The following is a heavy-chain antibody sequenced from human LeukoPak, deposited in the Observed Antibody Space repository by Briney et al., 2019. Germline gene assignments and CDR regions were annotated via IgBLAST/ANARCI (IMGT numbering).Heavy chain of an antibody. J-gene: IGHJ4*02. CDR2: ISSSGSTI. D-gene: IGHD4-17*01. V-gene: IGHV3-48*03. CDR1: GFTISSYE. Sequence: GGSLRLSCAASGFTISSYEINWVRQAPGKGLEWVSYISSSGSTIFYADSVKGRFTISRDNAKNSLYLHMNSLRAEDTAVYYCARITVTTSFWGRGTLVTVSS. CDR3: ARITVTTSF.